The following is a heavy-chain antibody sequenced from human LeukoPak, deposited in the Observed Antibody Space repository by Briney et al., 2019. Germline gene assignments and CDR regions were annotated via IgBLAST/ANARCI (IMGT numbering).Heavy chain of an antibody. J-gene: IGHJ3*02. Sequence: PSETLSLTCIVSDDSIRNYYWNWIRRPPGKGLEWIGYIYYSGSTNYNPSFKSRVTISVDTSKNLFSLKLSSVTAADTAVYYCARHVCSGGSCRTTLFAFDIWGQGTMVTVSS. CDR2: IYYSGST. CDR1: DDSIRNYY. CDR3: ARHVCSGGSCRTTLFAFDI. V-gene: IGHV4-59*01. D-gene: IGHD2-15*01.